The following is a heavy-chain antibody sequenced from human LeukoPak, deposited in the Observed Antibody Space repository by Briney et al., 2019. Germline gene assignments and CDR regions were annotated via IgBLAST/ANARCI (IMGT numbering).Heavy chain of an antibody. Sequence: SETLSLTCTVSGGSIINHYWSWIRQPPGKGLEWIGYINHSGSTKDNPSLRSRVTISVDASKNQFSLKLSSVTAADTAVYYCARMIGPYYFDYWGQGPLVTVSS. J-gene: IGHJ4*02. CDR2: INHSGST. CDR3: ARMIGPYYFDY. D-gene: IGHD3-22*01. V-gene: IGHV4-59*11. CDR1: GGSIINHY.